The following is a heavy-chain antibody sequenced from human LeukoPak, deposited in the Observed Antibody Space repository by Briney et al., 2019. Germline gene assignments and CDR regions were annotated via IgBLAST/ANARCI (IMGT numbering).Heavy chain of an antibody. CDR2: IWYDGSNK. V-gene: IGHV3-33*08. CDR1: GFTVSSNY. CDR3: ARDPGVRWLVGFDY. Sequence: GGSLRLSCAASGFTVSSNYMSWVRQAPGKGLEWVAVIWYDGSNKYYADSVKGRFTISRDNSENTLYLQVDSLRAEDTAVYYCARDPGVRWLVGFDYWGQGTLVTVSS. J-gene: IGHJ4*02. D-gene: IGHD6-19*01.